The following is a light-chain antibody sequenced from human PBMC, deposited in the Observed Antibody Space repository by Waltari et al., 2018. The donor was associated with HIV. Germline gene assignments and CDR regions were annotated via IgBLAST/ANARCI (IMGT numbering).Light chain of an antibody. CDR2: SSK. CDR1: RSNVGNNI. V-gene: IGLV1-44*01. CDR3: ASWDDKLKSYV. Sequence: QSVVTQPPSVSGAPGQKIIISCSGSRSNVGNNIVNWYQQLPGAAPKLLIYSSKQRPSGVPDRISGSKSGTSASLAISGLQSDDEADYYCASWDDKLKSYVFGSGTKVTVL. J-gene: IGLJ1*01.